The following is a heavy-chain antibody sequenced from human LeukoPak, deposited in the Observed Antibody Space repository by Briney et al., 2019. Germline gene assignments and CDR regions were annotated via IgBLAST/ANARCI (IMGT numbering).Heavy chain of an antibody. CDR3: AKDRGFGDFFQYYFDY. CDR2: ISYDGGNI. Sequence: PGGSLRLSCAASGFSFSSYGMHWVRQAPDKGLEWVAVISYDGGNIYYADSVKGRFTISRDNSKNTLYLQMNSLRAEDTAVYYCAKDRGFGDFFQYYFDYWGQGTLVTVSS. CDR1: GFSFSSYG. D-gene: IGHD3-10*01. V-gene: IGHV3-30*18. J-gene: IGHJ4*02.